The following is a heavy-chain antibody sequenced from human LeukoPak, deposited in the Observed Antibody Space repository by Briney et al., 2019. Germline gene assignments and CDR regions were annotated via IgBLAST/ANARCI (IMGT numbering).Heavy chain of an antibody. CDR2: INHSGST. D-gene: IGHD3-16*01. CDR3: ARAPVWAYGMDV. CDR1: GGSFSGYY. Sequence: PETLSLTCAVYGGSFSGYYWSWIRQPPGKGLEWIGEINHSGSTNYNPSLKSRVTISVDTSKNQFSLKLSSVTAADTAVYYCARAPVWAYGMDVWGQGTTVTVSS. V-gene: IGHV4-34*01. J-gene: IGHJ6*02.